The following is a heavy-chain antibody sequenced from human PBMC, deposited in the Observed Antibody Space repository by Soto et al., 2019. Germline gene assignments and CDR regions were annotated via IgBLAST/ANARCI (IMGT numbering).Heavy chain of an antibody. CDR2: IWYDGSNK. V-gene: IGHV3-33*01. D-gene: IGHD5-12*01. CDR1: GFTFSSYG. J-gene: IGHJ4*02. CDR3: ARDRSGYDYFDY. Sequence: QVQLVESGGGVVQPGRSLRLSCAASGFTFSSYGMHWVRQAPGKGLEWVAVIWYDGSNKYYADSVKGRFTISRDNSKNTLYLQMISLRAEDTAVYYCARDRSGYDYFDYWGQGTLVTVSS.